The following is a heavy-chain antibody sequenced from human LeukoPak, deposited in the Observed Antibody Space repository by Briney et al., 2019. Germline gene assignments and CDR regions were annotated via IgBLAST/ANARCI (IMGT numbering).Heavy chain of an antibody. CDR2: ISDSGAST. CDR3: AKAGSTGTKWYLDL. CDR1: GFTFSSYA. D-gene: IGHD1/OR15-1a*01. J-gene: IGHJ2*01. Sequence: GGSLRLSCAASGFTFSSYAVSWVRQAPGKGLEWVSGISDSGASTYYADFVKDRFTISRDNSKNTLYLQMDSLRAEDTAVYYCAKAGSTGTKWYLDLWGRGTLVTVSS. V-gene: IGHV3-23*01.